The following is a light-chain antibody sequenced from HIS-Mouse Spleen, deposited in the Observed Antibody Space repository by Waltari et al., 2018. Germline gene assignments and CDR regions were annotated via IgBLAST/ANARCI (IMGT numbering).Light chain of an antibody. V-gene: IGKV3-15*01. CDR2: GAS. CDR1: QSVSSN. CDR3: RQYNNWWT. J-gene: IGKJ1*01. Sequence: EIVMTQSPATLSVSPGERATLSCRASQSVSSNLAWYQQKPGQAPSLLIYGASTRATGIPARFSGSGSGTEFTLTISSMQSEDFAVYYCRQYNNWWTFGQGTKVEIK.